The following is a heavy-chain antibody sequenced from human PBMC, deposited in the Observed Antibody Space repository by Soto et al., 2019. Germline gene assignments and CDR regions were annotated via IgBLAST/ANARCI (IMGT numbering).Heavy chain of an antibody. CDR2: IYPSDSYT. V-gene: IGHV5-10-1*01. CDR3: ARRVSNRFDA. D-gene: IGHD3-16*01. CDR1: GYSFTTIW. Sequence: GSLRISSKASGYSFTTIWICALRQMPGKGLEWMGMIYPSDSYTIYSPSFQGHVTISVDKSINTAYVQWSRLKASDTATYYCARRVSNRFDAWGKGTLFTVPQ. J-gene: IGHJ5*02.